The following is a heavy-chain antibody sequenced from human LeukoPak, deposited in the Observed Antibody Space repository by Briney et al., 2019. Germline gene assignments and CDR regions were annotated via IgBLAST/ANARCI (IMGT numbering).Heavy chain of an antibody. CDR1: GGSISSYY. Sequence: SETLSLTCTVSGGSISSYYWSWIRQPPGKGLEWIGYIYYSGSTNYNPSLKSRVTISVDTSKNQFSLKLSSVTAADTAVYYCARSKRNSSGADYWGQGTLVTVSS. D-gene: IGHD1-14*01. V-gene: IGHV4-59*08. CDR3: ARSKRNSSGADY. J-gene: IGHJ4*02. CDR2: IYYSGST.